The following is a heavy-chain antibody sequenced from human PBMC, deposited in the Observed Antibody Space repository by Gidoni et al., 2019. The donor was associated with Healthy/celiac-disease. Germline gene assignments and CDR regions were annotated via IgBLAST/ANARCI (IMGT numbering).Heavy chain of an antibody. Sequence: QVQLVQSGAEVKKPGASVKVSCKASGYTFTSYYMHWVRQAPGPGLEWMGIINPSVGSTSYAPKYQGSINMSRDTTTGTVYMEVSSLRSEDTAGYYCARDGGVVGETSYDILTGYYSPSYGMDVWGQGTTVTVSS. V-gene: IGHV1-46*01. CDR2: INPSVGST. D-gene: IGHD3-9*01. CDR1: GYTFTSYY. CDR3: ARDGGVVGETSYDILTGYYSPSYGMDV. J-gene: IGHJ6*02.